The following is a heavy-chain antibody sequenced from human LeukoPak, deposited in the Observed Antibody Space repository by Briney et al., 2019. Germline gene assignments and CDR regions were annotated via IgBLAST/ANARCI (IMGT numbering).Heavy chain of an antibody. J-gene: IGHJ4*02. CDR1: GFIFSSYG. V-gene: IGHV3-30*02. CDR3: AKGPYYYDSSGYPFDY. D-gene: IGHD3-22*01. Sequence: GGSLRLSCAASGFIFSSYGMHWVRRAPGKGLEGVAFIRYDGSNKYYADSVKGRFTISRDNSKNTLYLQMNSLRAEDTAVYYCAKGPYYYDSSGYPFDYWGQGTLVTVSS. CDR2: IRYDGSNK.